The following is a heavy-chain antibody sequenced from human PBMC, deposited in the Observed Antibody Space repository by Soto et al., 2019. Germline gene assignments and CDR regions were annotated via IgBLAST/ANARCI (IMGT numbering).Heavy chain of an antibody. CDR2: IIPILGIA. J-gene: IGHJ5*02. Sequence: GASVKVSCKASGGTFSSYTISWVRQAPGQGLEWMGRIIPILGIANYAQKFQGRVTITADKSTSTAYMELSSLRSEDTAVYYCARDQGPATAIPTNWFDPWGQGTLVTVSS. CDR3: ARDQGPATAIPTNWFDP. CDR1: GGTFSSYT. D-gene: IGHD2-2*02. V-gene: IGHV1-69*04.